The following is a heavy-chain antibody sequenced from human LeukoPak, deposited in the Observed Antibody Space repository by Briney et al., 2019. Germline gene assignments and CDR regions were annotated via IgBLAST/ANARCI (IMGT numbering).Heavy chain of an antibody. V-gene: IGHV1-18*01. Sequence: ASVKVSCKASGYTFSSYGIAWVRQAPGQGLEWMGWISGYNGNTNYAQKLQGRVSMTTDTSTITAYMELRSLTSDDTALYYCARSSLGTITAGPFDYWGQGTLVTVSS. J-gene: IGHJ4*02. CDR2: ISGYNGNT. CDR3: ARSSLGTITAGPFDY. D-gene: IGHD5-12*01. CDR1: GYTFSSYG.